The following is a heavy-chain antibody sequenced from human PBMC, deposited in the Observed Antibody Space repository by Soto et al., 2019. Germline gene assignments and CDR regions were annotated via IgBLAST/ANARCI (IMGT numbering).Heavy chain of an antibody. J-gene: IGHJ5*02. CDR2: IIPIFRTP. CDR1: GGTFRNYA. CDR3: ARVVTTVVNLRYDP. Sequence: SVKVSCKASGGTFRNYAISWVRQAPGQGLEWMGGIIPIFRTPDYAQKFQGRVTITADESTSTAYMELSSLRSEDTAVFYCARVVTTVVNLRYDPWGQGTLVTVSS. V-gene: IGHV1-69*13. D-gene: IGHD4-17*01.